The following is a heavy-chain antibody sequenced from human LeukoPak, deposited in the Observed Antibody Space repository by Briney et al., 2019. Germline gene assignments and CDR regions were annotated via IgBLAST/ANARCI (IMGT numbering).Heavy chain of an antibody. CDR3: ARVWSPPYSSSWPDYFDY. D-gene: IGHD6-13*01. J-gene: IGHJ4*02. V-gene: IGHV3-9*01. CDR1: GLNFDDFA. CDR2: VSWTSNTI. Sequence: GGSLRLSCAASGLNFDDFAMHWVRQTPGKGLEWVAGVSWTSNTIGHAASVKGRFTISRDNAKNSLYLQMNSLRAEDTAVYYCARVWSPPYSSSWPDYFDYWGQGTLVTVSS.